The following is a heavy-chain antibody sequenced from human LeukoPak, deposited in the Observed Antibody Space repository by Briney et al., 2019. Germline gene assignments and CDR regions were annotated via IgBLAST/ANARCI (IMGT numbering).Heavy chain of an antibody. Sequence: AASVKVSCKASGGTFSSYAISWVRQAPGQGLEWMGGVIPIFGTANYAQKFQGRVTITADESTSTAYMELSSLRSEDTAVYYCAREIVVVPAAMPGYFDYWGQGTLVTVSS. CDR2: VIPIFGTA. V-gene: IGHV1-69*01. D-gene: IGHD2-2*01. J-gene: IGHJ4*02. CDR3: AREIVVVPAAMPGYFDY. CDR1: GGTFSSYA.